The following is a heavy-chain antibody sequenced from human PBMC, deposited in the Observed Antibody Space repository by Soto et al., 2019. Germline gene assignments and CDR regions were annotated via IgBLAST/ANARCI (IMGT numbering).Heavy chain of an antibody. Sequence: KPSETLSLTCTVSGGSISGGGYYWSWIRQHPGKGLEWIGYIYYSGSTYYNPSLKSRVTISVDTSKNQFSLKLSSVTAADTAVYYCARVLRGSGYNWFDPWGQGTLVTVSS. CDR3: ARVLRGSGYNWFDP. CDR1: GGSISGGGYY. D-gene: IGHD3-10*01. J-gene: IGHJ5*02. V-gene: IGHV4-31*03. CDR2: IYYSGST.